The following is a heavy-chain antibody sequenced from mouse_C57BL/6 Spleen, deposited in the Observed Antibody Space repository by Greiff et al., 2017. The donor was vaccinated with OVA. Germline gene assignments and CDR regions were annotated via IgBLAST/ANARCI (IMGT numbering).Heavy chain of an antibody. D-gene: IGHD1-1*01. CDR1: GFNIKDYY. CDR2: IDPEDGDT. CDR3: TTDGSSYAMDY. Sequence: VHVKQSGAELVRPGASVKLSCTASGFNIKDYYMHWVKQRPEQGLEWIGRIDPEDGDTEYAPKFQGKATMTADTSSNTAYLQLSSLTSEDTAVYYCTTDGSSYAMDYWGQGTSVTVSS. V-gene: IGHV14-1*01. J-gene: IGHJ4*01.